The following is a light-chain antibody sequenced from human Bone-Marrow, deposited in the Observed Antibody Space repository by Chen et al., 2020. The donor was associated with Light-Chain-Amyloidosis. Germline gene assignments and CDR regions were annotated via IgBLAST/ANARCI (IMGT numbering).Light chain of an antibody. CDR3: QQRSNWPPLT. J-gene: IGKJ5*01. CDR2: DAS. Sequence: EIVLTQSPATLSLSPGERATLSCRASQSVSSYLAWYQQEPGQAPRLLIYDASNRATGIPDRFSGSGSGTDFTLTIRSLEPEDLAVYYCQQRSNWPPLTFGQGTRLEIK. CDR1: QSVSSY. V-gene: IGKV3-11*01.